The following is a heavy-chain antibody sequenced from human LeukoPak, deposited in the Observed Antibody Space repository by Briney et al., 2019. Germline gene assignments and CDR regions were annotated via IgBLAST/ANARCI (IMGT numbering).Heavy chain of an antibody. Sequence: GGSLRLSCAASGFTFSSYGMHWVRQAPGKGLEWVAFIRYDGSNKYYADSVKGRFTISRDNAKNSLYLQMNSLRAEDTAVYYCARTEERWYYDYVWGSYLDYWGQGTLVTVSS. CDR1: GFTFSSYG. J-gene: IGHJ4*02. CDR2: IRYDGSNK. D-gene: IGHD3-16*01. CDR3: ARTEERWYYDYVWGSYLDY. V-gene: IGHV3-30*02.